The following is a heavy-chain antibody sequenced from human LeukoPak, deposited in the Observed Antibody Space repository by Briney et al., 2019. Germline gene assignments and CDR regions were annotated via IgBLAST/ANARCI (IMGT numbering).Heavy chain of an antibody. CDR1: GGSISSSSYY. CDR3: GVVTLYYYYMDV. D-gene: IGHD3-3*01. J-gene: IGHJ6*03. Sequence: PSETLSLTCTVSGGSISSSSYYWGWIRQPPGKGLEWIGSIYYSGSTYYNPSLKSRVTISVGTSKNQFSLKLSSVTAADTAVYYCGVVTLYYYYMDVWGKGTTVTVSS. V-gene: IGHV4-39*01. CDR2: IYYSGST.